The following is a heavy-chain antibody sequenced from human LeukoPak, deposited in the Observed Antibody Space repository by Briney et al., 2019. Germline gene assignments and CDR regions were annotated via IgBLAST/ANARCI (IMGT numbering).Heavy chain of an antibody. J-gene: IGHJ3*02. CDR3: ARDLSAWRDIVVVEDAFDI. V-gene: IGHV1-46*01. CDR2: INPSGGST. Sequence: ASVKVSCKASGYTFTSYYMHWVRQAPGQGLEWMGIINPSGGSTSYAQKFQGRVTMTRDTSTSTVYMELSSLRSEDTAVYYCARDLSAWRDIVVVEDAFDIWGQGTMVTVSS. CDR1: GYTFTSYY. D-gene: IGHD2-2*01.